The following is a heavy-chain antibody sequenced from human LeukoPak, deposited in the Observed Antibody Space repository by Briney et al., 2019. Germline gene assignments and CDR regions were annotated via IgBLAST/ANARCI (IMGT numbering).Heavy chain of an antibody. CDR2: IIGSGSST. Sequence: PSETLSLTCVVYGGSFSGYFWSWVRQAPGKGLEWVSAIIGSGSSTYYADSVKGRFTISRDNSKNTLFLQMNSLRAEDTAVYYCAKDRAQQLVLDFWGQGTLVTVSS. D-gene: IGHD6-13*01. J-gene: IGHJ4*02. CDR3: AKDRAQQLVLDF. V-gene: IGHV3-23*01. CDR1: GGSFSGYF.